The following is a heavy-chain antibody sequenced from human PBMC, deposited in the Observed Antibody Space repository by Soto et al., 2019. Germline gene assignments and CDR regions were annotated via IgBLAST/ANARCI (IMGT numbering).Heavy chain of an antibody. CDR2: IYYSGRS. V-gene: IGHV4-39*01. J-gene: IGHJ4*02. CDR1: GGSITSSSYY. CDR3: ARQRTTVVTQAYFDH. D-gene: IGHD4-17*01. Sequence: SETLSLTCTVSGGSITSSSYYWGWIRQPPGKGLEWIGGIYYSGRSYYNPSLKSRVTMSIDTSKNQFSLTLNSVTAADAAVYYCARQRTTVVTQAYFDHWGQGTLVTVSS.